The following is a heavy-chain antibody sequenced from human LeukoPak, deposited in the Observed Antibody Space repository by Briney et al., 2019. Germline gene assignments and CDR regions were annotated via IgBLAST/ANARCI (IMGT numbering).Heavy chain of an antibody. Sequence: SETLSLTCAVYGGSFSGYYWSWIRQPPGKGLEWIGEINHSGSTNYNPSLKSRVTISVDTSKNQFSLKLSSVTAADTAVYYCARGLNCSSTSCHEKARWFDPWGQGTLVTVSS. J-gene: IGHJ5*02. V-gene: IGHV4-34*01. D-gene: IGHD2-2*01. CDR1: GGSFSGYY. CDR3: ARGLNCSSTSCHEKARWFDP. CDR2: INHSGST.